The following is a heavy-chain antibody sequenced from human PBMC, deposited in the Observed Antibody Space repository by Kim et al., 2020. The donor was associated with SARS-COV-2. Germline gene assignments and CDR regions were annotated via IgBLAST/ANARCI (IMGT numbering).Heavy chain of an antibody. Sequence: SVKVSCKASGGTFSSYAISWVRQAPGQGLEWMGRIIPILGIANYAQKFQGRVTITADKSTSTAYMELSSLRSEDTAVYYCARLGFHDSSGYYGIDYWGQGTLVTVSS. V-gene: IGHV1-69*04. CDR3: ARLGFHDSSGYYGIDY. D-gene: IGHD3-22*01. CDR1: GGTFSSYA. CDR2: IIPILGIA. J-gene: IGHJ4*02.